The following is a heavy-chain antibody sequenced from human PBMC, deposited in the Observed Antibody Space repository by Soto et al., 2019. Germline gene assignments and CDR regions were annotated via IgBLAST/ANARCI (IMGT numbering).Heavy chain of an antibody. V-gene: IGHV1-69*13. CDR2: IIPIFGTA. CDR1: GGTFSSYA. D-gene: IGHD6-19*01. Sequence: SVKASCKASGGTFSSYAISWVRQAPGQGLEWMGGIIPIFGTANYAQKFQGRVTITADESTSTAYMELSSLRSEDTAVYYCAGPGYSSGYGNYYYYGMDVWGQGTTVTVSS. CDR3: AGPGYSSGYGNYYYYGMDV. J-gene: IGHJ6*02.